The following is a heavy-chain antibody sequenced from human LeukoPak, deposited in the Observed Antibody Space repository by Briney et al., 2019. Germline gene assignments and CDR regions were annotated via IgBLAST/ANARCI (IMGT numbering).Heavy chain of an antibody. Sequence: PGGSLRLSCAASGFTFSSYSMNWVRQAPGKGLEWVSSISSSSYIYYADSVKGRFTISRDNAKNSLYLQMNSLRVEDTAVYYCARLYSSGWRYFDYWGQGTLVTVSS. CDR3: ARLYSSGWRYFDY. CDR2: ISSSSYI. V-gene: IGHV3-21*01. J-gene: IGHJ4*02. D-gene: IGHD6-19*01. CDR1: GFTFSSYS.